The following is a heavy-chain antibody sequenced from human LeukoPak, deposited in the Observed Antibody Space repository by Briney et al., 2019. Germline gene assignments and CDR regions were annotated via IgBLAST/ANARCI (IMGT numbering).Heavy chain of an antibody. Sequence: SETLSLTCTVSGGSISSYYWSWIRQPPGKGLEWIGEINHSGSTNYNPSLKSRVTISVDTSKNQFSLKLSSVTAADTAVYYCARGWLLVDYWGQGTLVTVSS. CDR1: GGSISSYY. V-gene: IGHV4-34*01. D-gene: IGHD3-22*01. CDR2: INHSGST. J-gene: IGHJ4*02. CDR3: ARGWLLVDY.